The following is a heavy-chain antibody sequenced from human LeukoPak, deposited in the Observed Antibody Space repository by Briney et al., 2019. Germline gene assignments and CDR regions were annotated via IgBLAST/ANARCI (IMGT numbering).Heavy chain of an antibody. D-gene: IGHD1-26*01. CDR2: ITSDGSST. V-gene: IGHV3-74*01. Sequence: SGGSLRLSCTASGFTFSSYWMHWVRQAPGKGLVWVSRITSDGSSTSHADSVKGRFTISRDNAKNTLYLQMNSLRAEDTAVYYCSRGVGATDSWGQGTLVTASS. CDR3: SRGVGATDS. CDR1: GFTFSSYW. J-gene: IGHJ4*02.